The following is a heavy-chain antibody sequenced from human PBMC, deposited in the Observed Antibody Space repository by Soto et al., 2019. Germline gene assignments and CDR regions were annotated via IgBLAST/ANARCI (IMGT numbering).Heavy chain of an antibody. V-gene: IGHV3-33*01. D-gene: IGHD1-26*01. CDR2: IWNDGKNS. CDR1: GFTLGNYG. J-gene: IGHJ2*01. CDR3: ARGYGGSFPHWYFDL. Sequence: QVQLVESGGGVVQPGGPRGPSCAASGFTLGNYGMNWARQPQGKGWQGVTFIWNDGKNSFYEDSVKGRFTNSRDNFKNTLYLQMDSLRAEDTGVYYCARGYGGSFPHWYFDLWGRGTRVAVSS.